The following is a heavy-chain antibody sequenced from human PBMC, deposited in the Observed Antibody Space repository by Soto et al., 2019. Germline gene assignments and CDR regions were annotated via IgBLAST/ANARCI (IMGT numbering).Heavy chain of an antibody. J-gene: IGHJ4*02. Sequence: ASAKVSCKASGYTFTSYAMHSVRQAPGQRLEWMGWINAGNGNTKYSQKFQGRVTITRDTSASTAYMELSSLRSEDTAVYYCARGRGYSSAQLDYWGKGTLVTVSS. CDR2: INAGNGNT. D-gene: IGHD2-15*01. V-gene: IGHV1-3*01. CDR3: ARGRGYSSAQLDY. CDR1: GYTFTSYA.